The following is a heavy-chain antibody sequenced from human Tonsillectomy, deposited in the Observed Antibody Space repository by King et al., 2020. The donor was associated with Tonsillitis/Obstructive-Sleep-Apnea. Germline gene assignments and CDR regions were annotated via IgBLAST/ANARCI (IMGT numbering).Heavy chain of an antibody. CDR2: IYNSGTP. V-gene: IGHV4-59*01. CDR1: GGSISGYY. Sequence: QLQESGPGLVKPSETLALTCSVSGGSISGYYWSWIRQSPGKGLEWIGYIYNSGTPNYNPSLKSPVSISGYTSKNQLSLKLRSVTAADTAVYYCARVDSAYDSSFDYWGQGTRVTVSS. CDR3: ARVDSAYDSSFDY. J-gene: IGHJ4*02. D-gene: IGHD5-12*01.